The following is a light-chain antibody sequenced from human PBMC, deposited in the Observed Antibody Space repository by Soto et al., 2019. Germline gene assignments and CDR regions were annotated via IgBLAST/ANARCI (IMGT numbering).Light chain of an antibody. CDR1: QSVSNF. Sequence: IVFTQWPGLLSLSPGKKATLPPRASQSVSNFLAWYQQKPGQAPRLLIYGASTRDTGVPARFSGSGSGTEFTLTISSLQSEDFAVYYCQQYNNWPITFGQGTRLEIK. CDR3: QQYNNWPIT. CDR2: GAS. J-gene: IGKJ5*01. V-gene: IGKV3-15*01.